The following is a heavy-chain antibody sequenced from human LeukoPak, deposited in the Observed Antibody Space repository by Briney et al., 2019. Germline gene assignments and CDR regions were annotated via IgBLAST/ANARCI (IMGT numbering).Heavy chain of an antibody. Sequence: GGSLRLSCVVSGFTFNNYWMSWGRQAPGKGVDWVATMRQDGGEIYYVDSVRGRLPISRDNAKNSLYLQMTSLRAEDTAMYYCARIMDLLGVHFDFWGQGTLVTVSS. D-gene: IGHD2-8*01. CDR3: ARIMDLLGVHFDF. CDR2: MRQDGGEI. CDR1: GFTFNNYW. J-gene: IGHJ4*02. V-gene: IGHV3-7*01.